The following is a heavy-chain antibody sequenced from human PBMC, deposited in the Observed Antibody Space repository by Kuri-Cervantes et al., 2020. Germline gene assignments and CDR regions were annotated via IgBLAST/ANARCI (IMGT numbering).Heavy chain of an antibody. CDR2: ISSSGSTI. Sequence: GESLKISCAASGFTFSDYYMSWIRQAPGKGLEWVSYISSSGSTIYYADSVKGRFTISRDNSKNTLYLQMNSLRAEDTAVYYCAIIWFGDDFDYWGQGTLVTVSS. J-gene: IGHJ4*02. V-gene: IGHV3-11*04. CDR3: AIIWFGDDFDY. D-gene: IGHD3-10*01. CDR1: GFTFSDYY.